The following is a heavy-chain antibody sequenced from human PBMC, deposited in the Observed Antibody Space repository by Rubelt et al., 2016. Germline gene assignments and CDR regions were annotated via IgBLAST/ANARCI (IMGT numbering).Heavy chain of an antibody. CDR3: GRDPDDFWSGYWDY. CDR1: EFTVSRNY. D-gene: IGHD3-3*01. V-gene: IGHV3-33*08. Sequence: VQLVESGGGLVKPGGSLRLSCAASEFTVSRNYMSWVRQAPGKGLEWVGIIWYDGSNKYYADSVKGRFTISRDNSKNTLYLQMNSLRTKDTAVYYCGRDPDDFWSGYWDYWGQGTLITVSS. J-gene: IGHJ4*02. CDR2: IWYDGSNK.